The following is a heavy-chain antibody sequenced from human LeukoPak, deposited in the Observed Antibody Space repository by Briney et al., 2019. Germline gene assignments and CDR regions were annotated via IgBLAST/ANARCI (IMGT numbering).Heavy chain of an antibody. CDR1: GYTFTSYD. J-gene: IGHJ4*02. V-gene: IGHV1-8*01. CDR3: ARGRRSSRGLLWFGESSRADFDY. CDR2: MNPNSGTT. D-gene: IGHD3-10*01. Sequence: ASLKVSCKASGYTFTSYDINWVRQATGQGLEWMGWMNPNSGTTGYAQKFQGRVTMTRNTSISTAYMELSSLRSEDTAVYYCARGRRSSRGLLWFGESSRADFDYWGQGTLVTVSS.